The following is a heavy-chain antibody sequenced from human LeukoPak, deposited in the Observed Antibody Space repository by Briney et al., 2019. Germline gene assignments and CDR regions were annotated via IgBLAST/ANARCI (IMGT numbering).Heavy chain of an antibody. J-gene: IGHJ3*02. CDR1: GGSISSYY. CDR2: IYTSGST. Sequence: SETLSLTCTVSGGSISSYYWSWIRQPAGKGLEWIGRIYTSGSTNYNPSLKSRVTISVDTSKNQFSLKLSSVTAADTAVYYCAKTVTVTTYAFDIWGQGTMVTVSS. CDR3: AKTVTVTTYAFDI. V-gene: IGHV4-4*07. D-gene: IGHD4-17*01.